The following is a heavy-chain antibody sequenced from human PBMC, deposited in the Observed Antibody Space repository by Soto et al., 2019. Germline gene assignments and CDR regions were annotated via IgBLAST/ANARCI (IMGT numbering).Heavy chain of an antibody. J-gene: IGHJ6*02. V-gene: IGHV1-69*13. CDR3: AKVLGADTAIDYYYGMDV. D-gene: IGHD5-18*01. Sequence: ASVKVSCKASGGTFSSYAISWVRQAPGQGLEWMGGIIPIFGTANYAQKFQGRVTITADESTSTAYMELSSLRSEDTAVYYCAKVLGADTAIDYYYGMDVWGQGTTVTVSS. CDR1: GGTFSSYA. CDR2: IIPIFGTA.